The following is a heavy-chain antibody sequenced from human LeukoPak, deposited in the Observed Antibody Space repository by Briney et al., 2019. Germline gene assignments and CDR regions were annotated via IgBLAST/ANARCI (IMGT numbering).Heavy chain of an antibody. D-gene: IGHD6-13*01. V-gene: IGHV3-43*02. J-gene: IGHJ4*02. CDR2: ISADGGAK. CDR1: GFTFYDYA. CDR3: AKDVRELYSSWYYFEY. Sequence: GGSLRLSCAASGFTFYDYAMHCVRQAPGTGLEWVSFISADGGAKYYADSVKRRFTISRDNSKNSLYLQMNSLRTEDTALYYCAKDVRELYSSWYYFEYWGPGTLVTVSS.